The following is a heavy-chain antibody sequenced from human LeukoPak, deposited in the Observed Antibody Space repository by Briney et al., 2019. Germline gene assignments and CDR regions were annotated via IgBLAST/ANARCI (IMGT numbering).Heavy chain of an antibody. CDR3: ARTRRTVNYYDSSGYSPSWFDP. CDR2: IYYSGST. J-gene: IGHJ5*02. V-gene: IGHV4-39*01. Sequence: SETLSLTCTVSGGSISSYYWGWVRQPPGKGLEWIGSIYYSGSTYYNPSLKSRVTISVDTSKNQFSLKLSSVTATDTAVYYCARTRRTVNYYDSSGYSPSWFDPWGQGTLVTVSS. CDR1: GGSISSYY. D-gene: IGHD3-22*01.